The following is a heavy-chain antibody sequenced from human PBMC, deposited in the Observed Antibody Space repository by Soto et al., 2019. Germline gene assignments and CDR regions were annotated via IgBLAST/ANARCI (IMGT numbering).Heavy chain of an antibody. CDR3: ARDRDAYCSKGICSGPYFDY. Sequence: ETLSLTCTVSGFTFSTYSINWVRQAPGKGLEWISYISDNSSVIYYADAVKGRFTISRDNAKNSLYLQMNSLRDEDTAVYYCARDRDAYCSKGICSGPYFDYWGQGTLVTVSS. J-gene: IGHJ4*02. CDR1: GFTFSTYS. V-gene: IGHV3-48*02. CDR2: ISDNSSVI. D-gene: IGHD2-8*01.